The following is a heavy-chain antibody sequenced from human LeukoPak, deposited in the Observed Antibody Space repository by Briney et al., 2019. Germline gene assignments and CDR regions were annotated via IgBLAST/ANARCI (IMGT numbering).Heavy chain of an antibody. J-gene: IGHJ3*02. Sequence: SETLSLTFTVSGGSINYYYWSWIRQPAGKGLEWIGRIYTSGSTNYNPSLKSRVTMSVDKSKNHFSLRLSSVTAADKAVYYCARERGVTMNVNDAFDIWGQGTMVTVSS. CDR1: GGSINYYY. CDR2: IYTSGST. D-gene: IGHD4/OR15-4a*01. V-gene: IGHV4-4*07. CDR3: ARERGVTMNVNDAFDI.